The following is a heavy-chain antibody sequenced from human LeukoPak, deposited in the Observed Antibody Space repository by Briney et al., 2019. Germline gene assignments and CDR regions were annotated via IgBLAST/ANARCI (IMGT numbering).Heavy chain of an antibody. V-gene: IGHV1-69*05. CDR2: IIPIFGTA. J-gene: IGHJ3*02. Sequence: SVEVSCKASGGTFSSYAISWVRQAPGQGLEWMGGIIPIFGTANYAQKFQGRVTITTDESTSTAYMELSSLRSEDTAVYYCATDSGGCGSCYADAFDIWGQGTMVTVSS. CDR3: ATDSGGCGSCYADAFDI. D-gene: IGHD2-15*01. CDR1: GGTFSSYA.